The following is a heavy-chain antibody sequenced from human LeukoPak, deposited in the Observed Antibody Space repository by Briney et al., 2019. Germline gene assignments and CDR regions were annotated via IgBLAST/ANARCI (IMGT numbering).Heavy chain of an antibody. V-gene: IGHV3-74*01. CDR1: GFTFSSYW. CDR3: ASSEAAGDWFDP. Sequence: GGSLRLSCAASGFTFSSYWMHWVRQAPGKGLVWVSRINSDGSSTCYADSVKGRFTISRDNAKNTLYLQMNSLRAEDTAVYYCASSEAAGDWFDPWGQGTLVTVSS. J-gene: IGHJ5*02. D-gene: IGHD6-25*01. CDR2: INSDGSST.